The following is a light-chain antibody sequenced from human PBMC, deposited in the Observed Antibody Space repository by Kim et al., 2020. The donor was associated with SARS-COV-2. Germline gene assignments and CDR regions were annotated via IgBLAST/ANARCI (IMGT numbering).Light chain of an antibody. CDR1: KLGHKY. CDR2: QDS. V-gene: IGLV3-1*01. Sequence: SYELTQPPSVSVSPGQTASITCSGDKLGHKYACWYQQKPGQSPVLVIYQDSKRSSGIPERFSGSNSGNTATLTISGTQAMDEADYYCQAWDSSTCVFGTGTKVTVL. J-gene: IGLJ1*01. CDR3: QAWDSSTCV.